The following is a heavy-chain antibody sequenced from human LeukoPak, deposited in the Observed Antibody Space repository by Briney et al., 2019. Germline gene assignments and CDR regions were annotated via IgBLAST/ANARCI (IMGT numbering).Heavy chain of an antibody. Sequence: ASVKVSCKASGYTFTGYYMHWVRQAPGQGLEWMGWINPNSGGTNYAQKFQGRVTMTRETSISTAYMELSRLRSDDTAVYYCAILPAAPNLRYYYYYMDVWGKGTTVTISS. CDR3: AILPAAPNLRYYYYYMDV. CDR2: INPNSGGT. D-gene: IGHD2-2*01. J-gene: IGHJ6*03. V-gene: IGHV1-2*02. CDR1: GYTFTGYY.